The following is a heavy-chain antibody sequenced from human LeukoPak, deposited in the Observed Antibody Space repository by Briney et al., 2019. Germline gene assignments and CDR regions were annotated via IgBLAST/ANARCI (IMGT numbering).Heavy chain of an antibody. CDR2: ISYANNCI. J-gene: IGHJ4*02. CDR1: GFSFSSYT. D-gene: IGHD3-22*01. V-gene: IGHV3-21*06. CDR3: ARAPPTMMTKKIYFDS. Sequence: KPGGSLRLSCAASGFSFSSYTMNWVRQAPGKGPEWVSSISYANNCIYYADSVKGRFTISRDNAKNSLYLQMSSLRAEDTAVYYCARAPPTMMTKKIYFDSWGQGTLVTVSS.